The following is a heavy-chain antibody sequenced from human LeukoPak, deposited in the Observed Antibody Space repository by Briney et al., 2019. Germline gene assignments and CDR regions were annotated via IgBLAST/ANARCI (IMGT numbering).Heavy chain of an antibody. CDR2: IYHSGST. CDR3: ARAARDGYNYYFDY. V-gene: IGHV4-34*01. Sequence: SETLSLTCAVYGGSFGGYYWSWIRQPPGKGLEWIGYIYHSGSTYYNPSLKSRVTISVDRSKNQFSLKLSSVTAADTAVYYCARAARDGYNYYFDYWGQGTLVTVSS. D-gene: IGHD5-24*01. CDR1: GGSFGGYY. J-gene: IGHJ4*02.